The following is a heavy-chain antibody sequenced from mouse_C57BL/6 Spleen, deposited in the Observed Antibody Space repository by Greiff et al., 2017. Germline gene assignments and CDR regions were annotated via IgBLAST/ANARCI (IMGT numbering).Heavy chain of an antibody. Sequence: EVQVVESGGDLVKPGGSLKLSCAASGFTFSSSGLSWVRQTPDKRLAWVATISSGGSYTYYPDRVKGRFTISRDNAKNTLYLQMSSLKSEDTAMYYCARHGGYYYGRRDYWGQGTSVTVSS. V-gene: IGHV5-6*01. CDR3: ARHGGYYYGRRDY. J-gene: IGHJ4*01. D-gene: IGHD1-1*01. CDR1: GFTFSSSG. CDR2: ISSGGSYT.